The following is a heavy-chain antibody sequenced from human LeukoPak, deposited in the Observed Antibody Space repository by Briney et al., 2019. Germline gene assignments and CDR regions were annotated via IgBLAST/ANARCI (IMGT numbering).Heavy chain of an antibody. CDR3: ARERVVAGTIDAFDI. D-gene: IGHD6-19*01. J-gene: IGHJ3*02. Sequence: GGSLRLSCAASGFTVSSNYMSWVREAPGKGLEGVSVIYSGGSTYYADSVKGRFTISRDNSKNTLYLQMNSLRAEDTAVYYCARERVVAGTIDAFDIWGQGTMVTVSS. CDR1: GFTVSSNY. CDR2: IYSGGST. V-gene: IGHV3-53*01.